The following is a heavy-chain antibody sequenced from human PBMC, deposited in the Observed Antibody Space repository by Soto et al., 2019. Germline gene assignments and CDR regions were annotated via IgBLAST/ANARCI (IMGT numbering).Heavy chain of an antibody. D-gene: IGHD2-2*02. J-gene: IGHJ4*02. Sequence: QVQLVESGGGLVKPGGSLRLSCAASGFTFSNYYMTWIRQAPGKGLECLSYISSREVTVYYADSVKGRFTISKDNSKNTLYLQMNSLRPEDTAVYYCAKSPNFYCSSPNCYKYYFDHWGQGTRVTVSS. CDR3: AKSPNFYCSSPNCYKYYFDH. CDR2: ISSREVTV. CDR1: GFTFSNYY. V-gene: IGHV3-11*04.